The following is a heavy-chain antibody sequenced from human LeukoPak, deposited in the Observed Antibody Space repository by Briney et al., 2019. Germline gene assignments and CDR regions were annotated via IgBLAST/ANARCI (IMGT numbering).Heavy chain of an antibody. J-gene: IGHJ4*02. Sequence: ASVKVSCKASGYTFTSYYTHWVRQAPGQGLEWMGIIIPSGGSTLYAQKFQGRVTVTSDMSTSTVYVELSSLRSEDTAVYYCAREVPENFNFDYWGQGTLVTVSS. CDR3: AREVPENFNFDY. D-gene: IGHD2/OR15-2a*01. V-gene: IGHV1-46*01. CDR2: IIPSGGST. CDR1: GYTFTSYY.